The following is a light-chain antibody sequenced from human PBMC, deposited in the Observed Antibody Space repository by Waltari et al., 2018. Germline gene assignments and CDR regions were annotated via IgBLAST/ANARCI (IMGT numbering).Light chain of an antibody. Sequence: DIKMTQALSSLSASVGDRVTITCRASQSISSYLNWYQQKPGKAPKLLIYAASSLQSGVPSRFSGSGSGTDFTLTISSLQPEDFATYYCQQSYSTLITFGQGTRLEIK. CDR1: QSISSY. V-gene: IGKV1-39*01. CDR3: QQSYSTLIT. CDR2: AAS. J-gene: IGKJ5*01.